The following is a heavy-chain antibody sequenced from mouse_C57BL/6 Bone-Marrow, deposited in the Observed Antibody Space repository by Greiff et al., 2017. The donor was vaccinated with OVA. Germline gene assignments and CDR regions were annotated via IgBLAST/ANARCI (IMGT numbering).Heavy chain of an antibody. Sequence: EVKVVESGGGLVKPGGSLKLSCAASGFTFSSYTMSWVRQTPEKRLEWVATISGGGGNTYYPDSVKGRFTISRDNAKNTLYLQMSSLRSEDTALYYCATHYYGSSYTDAMDYWGQGTSVTVSS. CDR3: ATHYYGSSYTDAMDY. CDR1: GFTFSSYT. CDR2: ISGGGGNT. D-gene: IGHD1-1*01. J-gene: IGHJ4*01. V-gene: IGHV5-9*01.